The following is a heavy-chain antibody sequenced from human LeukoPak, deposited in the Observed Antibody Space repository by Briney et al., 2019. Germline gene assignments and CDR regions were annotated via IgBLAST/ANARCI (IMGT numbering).Heavy chain of an antibody. CDR3: AKGETVTTSPFDH. J-gene: IGHJ4*02. CDR2: LFYNEDA. V-gene: IGHV4-59*01. CDR1: GGSMSYFH. Sequence: SETLSLTCAVSGGSMSYFHWNWFRQPPGKGLEWIGSLFYNEDAKYNPSVKSRVTMSIDTSKSQFSLRLTSVTAADTAVYYCAKGETVTTSPFDHWGQGLLVTVSS. D-gene: IGHD4-17*01.